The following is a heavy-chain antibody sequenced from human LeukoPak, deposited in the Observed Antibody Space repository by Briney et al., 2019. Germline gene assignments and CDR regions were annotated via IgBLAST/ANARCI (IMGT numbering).Heavy chain of an antibody. Sequence: PGGSLRLSCAASGFTFSSYSMNWVRQAPGKGLEWVSSISSSSSYIYYADSVKGRFTISRDNAKNSLYLQMNSLRAEDTAVYYCARDQMRQNYDFWSGPWGRALYFDYWGQGTLVTVSS. V-gene: IGHV3-21*01. CDR1: GFTFSSYS. J-gene: IGHJ4*02. CDR2: ISSSSSYI. D-gene: IGHD3-3*01. CDR3: ARDQMRQNYDFWSGPWGRALYFDY.